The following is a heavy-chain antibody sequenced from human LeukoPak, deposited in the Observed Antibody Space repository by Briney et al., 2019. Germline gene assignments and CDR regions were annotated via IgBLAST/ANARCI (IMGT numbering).Heavy chain of an antibody. J-gene: IGHJ6*03. V-gene: IGHV3-30-3*01. CDR1: GFTFSSYA. CDR2: ISYDGSNK. D-gene: IGHD3-3*01. CDR3: AKDKYNFWSGSNYYYMDV. Sequence: GGSLRLSCAASGFTFSSYAMHWVHQAPGKGLEWVAVISYDGSNKYYADSVKGRFTISRDNSKNTLYLQMNSLRAEDTAVYYCAKDKYNFWSGSNYYYMDVWGKGTTVTVSS.